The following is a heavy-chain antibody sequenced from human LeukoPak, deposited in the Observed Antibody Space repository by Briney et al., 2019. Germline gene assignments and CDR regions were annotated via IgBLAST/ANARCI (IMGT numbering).Heavy chain of an antibody. CDR3: ARDSVRYDFWSGYSPFDY. J-gene: IGHJ4*02. V-gene: IGHV1-18*01. CDR1: GYTFTSYG. CDR2: ISAYNGNT. Sequence: AAVKVSCKASGYTFTSYGISWVRQAPGQGLEWMGWISAYNGNTNYAQKVQGRVTMTTDTATSTAYMELRSLRSDDTAVYYCARDSVRYDFWSGYSPFDYWGQGTLVTVSS. D-gene: IGHD3-3*01.